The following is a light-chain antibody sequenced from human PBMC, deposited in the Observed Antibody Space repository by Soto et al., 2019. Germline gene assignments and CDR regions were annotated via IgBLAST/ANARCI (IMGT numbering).Light chain of an antibody. CDR2: GTS. V-gene: IGKV3-20*01. J-gene: IGKJ2*01. Sequence: TQSPGTLSVSPGERATLSCRTSETISSTYLAWYQQTPGQAPRLLIHGTSSRASDIPDRFSGSGSGTDFTLTISRLEPEDFAVYFCQQYGRSPPTFGPGTKVDIK. CDR3: QQYGRSPPT. CDR1: ETISSTY.